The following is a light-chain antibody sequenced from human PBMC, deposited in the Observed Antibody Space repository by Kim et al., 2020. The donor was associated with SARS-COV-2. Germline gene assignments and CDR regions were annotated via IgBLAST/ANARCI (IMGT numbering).Light chain of an antibody. CDR1: QSVRSSY. Sequence: EIVLTQFPGTLSLSPGERATLSCRASQSVRSSYLAWYQQKPGQAPRLLIYGASNRLTGIPDRFSGSGSGTDFTLTISRLEPEDFAVYYCQHYGFSPPFTFGPGTKVDIK. V-gene: IGKV3-20*01. CDR3: QHYGFSPPFT. CDR2: GAS. J-gene: IGKJ3*01.